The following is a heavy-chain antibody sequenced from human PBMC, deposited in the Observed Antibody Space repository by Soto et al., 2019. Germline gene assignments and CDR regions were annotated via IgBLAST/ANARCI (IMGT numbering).Heavy chain of an antibody. CDR2: IIPIFGTA. D-gene: IGHD2-2*01. Sequence: QVQLVQSGAEVKKPGSSLKVSCKASGGTFSSYAISWVRQPPGQGLEWMGGIIPIFGTANYAQKFQGRVTITADESTSTAYMELSSLRSEDTAVYYCARDRGEYQLLNWFDPWGQGTLVTVSS. CDR1: GGTFSSYA. J-gene: IGHJ5*02. V-gene: IGHV1-69*01. CDR3: ARDRGEYQLLNWFDP.